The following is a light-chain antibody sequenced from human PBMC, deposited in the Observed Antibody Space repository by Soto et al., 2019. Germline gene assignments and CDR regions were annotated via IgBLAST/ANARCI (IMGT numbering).Light chain of an antibody. CDR2: EVT. V-gene: IGLV2-8*01. CDR1: SSDVGRYKY. Sequence: QSALTQPPSASGSPGQSVTIPCTGTSSDVGRYKYVSWYQQNPGKAPKLLIYEVTKRPSGVPDRFSGSKSGNTASLTVSGSQSSRRKSDTYVFGSGTKVTVL. J-gene: IGLJ1*01. CDR3: V.